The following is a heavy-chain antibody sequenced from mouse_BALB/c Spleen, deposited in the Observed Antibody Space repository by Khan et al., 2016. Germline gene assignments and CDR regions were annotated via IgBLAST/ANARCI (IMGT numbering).Heavy chain of an antibody. J-gene: IGHJ2*01. V-gene: IGHV3-2*02. D-gene: IGHD1-2*01. CDR1: AYSITSGYG. CDR2: ISYSGST. CDR3: ARTARIKY. Sequence: EVQLQESGPGLVKPPQSLSLTCTVTAYSITSGYGWNWIRQFPGNKLEWMGYISYSGSTNYNPSLKSRISITRDTSKNQFFLQLNSVTTEDTATYYCARTARIKYWGQGTTLRVTS.